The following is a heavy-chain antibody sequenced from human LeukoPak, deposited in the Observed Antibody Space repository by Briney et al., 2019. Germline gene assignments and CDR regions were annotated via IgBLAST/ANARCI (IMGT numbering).Heavy chain of an antibody. Sequence: ASVKVSCTASGYTFTGYYMHWVRQAPGQGLEWLGWINPNSGGTNYVQKFQGRVTMTRATSISTAYMELSRLTSDDTAVYYCARAHLIAAPGYNWFDPWGQGTLVTVSS. CDR2: INPNSGGT. CDR1: GYTFTGYY. J-gene: IGHJ5*02. CDR3: ARAHLIAAPGYNWFDP. V-gene: IGHV1-2*02. D-gene: IGHD6-13*01.